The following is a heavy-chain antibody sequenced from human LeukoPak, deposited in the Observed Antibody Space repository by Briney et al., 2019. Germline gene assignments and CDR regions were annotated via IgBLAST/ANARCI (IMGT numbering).Heavy chain of an antibody. J-gene: IGHJ4*02. D-gene: IGHD3-16*02. CDR2: INPSGGGT. V-gene: IGHV1-46*01. CDR3: ARDGIGDYVWGSYRHYIDY. CDR1: GYTFTTYY. Sequence: GASVKVSCKASGYTFTTYYIHWVRQAPGQGLEWMGIINPSGGGTSYAQKFQGRVTMTRDTSTSTVYMELSSLRSEDTAVYYCARDGIGDYVWGSYRHYIDYWGQGTLVTVSS.